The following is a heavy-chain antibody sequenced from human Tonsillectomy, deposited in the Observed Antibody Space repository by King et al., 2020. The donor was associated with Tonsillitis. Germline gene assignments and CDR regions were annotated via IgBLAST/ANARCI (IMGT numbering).Heavy chain of an antibody. D-gene: IGHD3-22*01. Sequence: VQLVESGGGVVQPGGSLRVSRAASGISFSSYGMHWVRQAPGKGLEWVAFIRYDGSNEYYADSVKGRFTISRDNSKNTLFLRMNSLRAEDTAVYYCAKDATSYYDSSGHYYGVDYWGQGTLVTVSS. V-gene: IGHV3-30*02. J-gene: IGHJ4*02. CDR3: AKDATSYYDSSGHYYGVDY. CDR2: IRYDGSNE. CDR1: GISFSSYG.